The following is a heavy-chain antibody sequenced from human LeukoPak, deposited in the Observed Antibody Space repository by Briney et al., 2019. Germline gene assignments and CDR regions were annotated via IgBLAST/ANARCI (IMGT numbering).Heavy chain of an antibody. D-gene: IGHD3-10*01. CDR1: GLSVGSNY. CDR2: IYSGGST. V-gene: IGHV3-53*01. Sequence: GGSLRLSCAASGLSVGSNYMSWVRQSPGRGLEWVSGIYSGGSTYYADSVKGRFTIPRDNSKNTLYLEMYSLRPEDTAVYYCTKEFSWFGDRPGCFDPWGQGTQVTVSS. J-gene: IGHJ5*02. CDR3: TKEFSWFGDRPGCFDP.